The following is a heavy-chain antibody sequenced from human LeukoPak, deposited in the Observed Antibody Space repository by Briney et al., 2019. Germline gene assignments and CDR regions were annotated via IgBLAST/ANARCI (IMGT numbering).Heavy chain of an antibody. CDR2: LFYSGNT. CDR1: GDSLSSGNC. V-gene: IGHV4-4*02. D-gene: IGHD3-10*01. Sequence: SETLSLTCAVSGDSLSSGNCGSWVRQTPGPALEWIGELFYSGNTNDNPSLQNRATIFLDKSKNHFSLRLGSVTAADTAVYYCARNYYGSGDHFYYYYMDVWGKGTTVTVSS. J-gene: IGHJ6*03. CDR3: ARNYYGSGDHFYYYYMDV.